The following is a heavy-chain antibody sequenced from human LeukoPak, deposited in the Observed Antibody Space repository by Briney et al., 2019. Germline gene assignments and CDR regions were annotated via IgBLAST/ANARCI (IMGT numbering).Heavy chain of an antibody. D-gene: IGHD1-1*01. CDR3: ARTQIDLRTRRGGTSTTYYFDY. Sequence: SQTLSLTCAISGDSVSSNSAAWNWIRQSPSRGLEWLGRTYYRSKWYNDYAVSVKSRITINPDTSKNQFSLQLNSVTPEDTAVYYCARTQIDLRTRRGGTSTTYYFDYWGQGTLVTVSS. CDR2: TYYRSKWYN. CDR1: GDSVSSNSAA. J-gene: IGHJ4*02. V-gene: IGHV6-1*01.